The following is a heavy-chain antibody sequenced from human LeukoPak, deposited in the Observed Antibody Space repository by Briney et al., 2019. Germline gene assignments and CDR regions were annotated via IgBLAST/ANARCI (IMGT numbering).Heavy chain of an antibody. CDR1: GYTFTSYD. D-gene: IGHD3-9*01. J-gene: IGHJ6*02. Sequence: GASVRVSCKASGYTFTSYDINWVRQATGQGLEWMGWMNPNSGNTGYAQKFQGRVTMTRNTSISTAYMELSSLRSEDTAVYYCARGQYDILTGYHYYYGMDVWGQGTTVTVSS. V-gene: IGHV1-8*01. CDR2: MNPNSGNT. CDR3: ARGQYDILTGYHYYYGMDV.